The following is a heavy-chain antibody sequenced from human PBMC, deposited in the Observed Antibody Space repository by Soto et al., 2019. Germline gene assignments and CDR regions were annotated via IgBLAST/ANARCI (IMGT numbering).Heavy chain of an antibody. Sequence: SGKVCGKGSGGSFSSYAISLVRQAPVQGLEWMGGIIPIFGTANYAQKFQGRVTITADESTSTAYMELSSLRSEDTAVYYCARVTNYDILTVWFDPWGQGTLVTVSS. CDR2: IIPIFGTA. V-gene: IGHV1-69*13. CDR1: GGSFSSYA. D-gene: IGHD3-9*01. J-gene: IGHJ5*02. CDR3: ARVTNYDILTVWFDP.